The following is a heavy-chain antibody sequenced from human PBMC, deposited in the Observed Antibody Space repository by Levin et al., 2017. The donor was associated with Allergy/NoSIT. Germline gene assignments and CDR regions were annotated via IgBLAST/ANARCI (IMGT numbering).Heavy chain of an antibody. CDR2: VSYDGSDK. D-gene: IGHD2-2*01. V-gene: IGHV3-30*18. CDR1: GFSFSSYG. CDR3: AKDQEDCSSTSCYLRNYFDY. J-gene: IGHJ4*02. Sequence: GESLKISCAASGFSFSSYGMHWVRQAPGKGLEWVAVVSYDGSDKFYADSVKGRFTISRDNSKNTLYLQMNSLRAEDTAVYYCAKDQEDCSSTSCYLRNYFDYWGQGTLVTVSS.